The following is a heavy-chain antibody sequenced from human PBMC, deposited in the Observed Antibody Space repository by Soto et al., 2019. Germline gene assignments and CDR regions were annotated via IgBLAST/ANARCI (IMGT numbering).Heavy chain of an antibody. J-gene: IGHJ6*02. D-gene: IGHD2-2*02. V-gene: IGHV3-23*01. Sequence: PGGSRSHSGIPSGFTFRAYPMNLIRPAPGKGLYWVSAISGSGASTYYADSVKGRFTISRDNSKNTLYLQMNSLRAEDTAVYYCAKDQHCSSTSCYTTPYGMDVWGQGITVTVSS. CDR1: GFTFRAYP. CDR3: AKDQHCSSTSCYTTPYGMDV. CDR2: ISGSGAST.